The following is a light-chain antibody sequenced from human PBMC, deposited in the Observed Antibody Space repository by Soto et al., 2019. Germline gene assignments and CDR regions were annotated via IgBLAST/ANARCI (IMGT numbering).Light chain of an antibody. Sequence: DIQMTQSPSSISGSXVDRITITXXASQSISSWLAWYQQKPGEAPKLLIYKASTLKSGVPSRFSGSGSGTEFTLTISSLQPDDFATYYCQHYNSYSEAFGQGTKVDIK. CDR1: QSISSW. CDR2: KAS. CDR3: QHYNSYSEA. V-gene: IGKV1-5*03. J-gene: IGKJ1*01.